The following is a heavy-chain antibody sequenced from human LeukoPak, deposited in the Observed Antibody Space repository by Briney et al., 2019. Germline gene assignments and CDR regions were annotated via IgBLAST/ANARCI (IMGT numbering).Heavy chain of an antibody. CDR1: GFTFSSYG. V-gene: IGHV3-33*03. CDR3: AKDSGNSYYFDY. D-gene: IGHD4-23*01. CDR2: IWYDGSNK. Sequence: GGSLRLSCAASGFTFSSYGMHWVRQAPGKGLEWVAVIWYDGSNKYYADSVKGRFTISRDNAKNSLYLQMNSLRAEDTALYYCAKDSGNSYYFDYWGQGTLVTVSS. J-gene: IGHJ4*02.